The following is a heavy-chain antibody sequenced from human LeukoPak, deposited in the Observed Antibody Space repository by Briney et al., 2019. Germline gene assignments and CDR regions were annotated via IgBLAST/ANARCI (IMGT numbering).Heavy chain of an antibody. CDR1: GFTFSSYA. CDR3: AKRELLLDDAFDI. D-gene: IGHD3-10*01. V-gene: IGHV3-23*01. Sequence: GGSLGLSCAASGFTFSSYAMSWVRQAPGKGLEWVSAISGSGGSTYYADSVKGRFTISGDNSKNTLYLQMNSLRAEDTAVYYCAKRELLLDDAFDIWGQGTMVTVSS. CDR2: ISGSGGST. J-gene: IGHJ3*02.